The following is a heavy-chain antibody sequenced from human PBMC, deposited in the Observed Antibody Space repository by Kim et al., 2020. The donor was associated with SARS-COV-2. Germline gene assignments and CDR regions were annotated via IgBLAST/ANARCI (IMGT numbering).Heavy chain of an antibody. Sequence: GGSLRLSCAASGFTVSSNYMSWVRQAPGKGLEWVSVIYSGGSTYYADSVRGRFTISRDNSKNTLYLQMNSLRAEVTAVYYCARGACRFSMVRGVNWFDPWSRGTLVTVSS. CDR2: IYSGGST. D-gene: IGHD3-10*01. CDR3: ARGACRFSMVRGVNWFDP. J-gene: IGHJ5*02. V-gene: IGHV3-66*01. CDR1: GFTVSSNY.